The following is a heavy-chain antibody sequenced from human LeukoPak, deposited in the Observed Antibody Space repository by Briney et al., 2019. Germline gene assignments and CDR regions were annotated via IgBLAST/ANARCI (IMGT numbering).Heavy chain of an antibody. J-gene: IGHJ4*02. CDR1: GFTFNTYS. D-gene: IGHD3-16*01. Sequence: GGSLRLSCAASGFTFNTYSINWVRQAPGKGLEWVSSISSSSSYIYYADSVKGRFTISRGNAKNSLYLQVNSLGAEDTAVYYCARGRGGYYFDYWGQGTLVTVSS. CDR2: ISSSSSYI. CDR3: ARGRGGYYFDY. V-gene: IGHV3-21*01.